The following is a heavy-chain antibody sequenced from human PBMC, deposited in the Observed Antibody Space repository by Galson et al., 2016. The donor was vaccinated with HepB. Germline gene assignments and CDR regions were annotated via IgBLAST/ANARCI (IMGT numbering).Heavy chain of an antibody. CDR2: ISTYSGNT. CDR3: AKVGSIAARPDYFDS. D-gene: IGHD6-6*01. J-gene: IGHJ4*02. CDR1: GYTFTTSG. Sequence: SCKASGYTFTTSGISWVRQAPGQGLEWMGWISTYSGNTKYAQKFQGGLTLTTDSSTTTAYMELRSLRFEDTAMYYCAKVGSIAARPDYFDSWGQGTLVTVSS. V-gene: IGHV1-18*01.